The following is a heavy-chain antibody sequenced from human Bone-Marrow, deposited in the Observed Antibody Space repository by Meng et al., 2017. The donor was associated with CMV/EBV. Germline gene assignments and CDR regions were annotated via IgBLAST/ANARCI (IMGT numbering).Heavy chain of an antibody. CDR3: ARDGTEVTTVTKAAFDV. D-gene: IGHD4-17*01. Sequence: ASVPVSCKASVYTFTSYDINWVRQATGQGLEWMGWMNPNSGNTGYAQKFQGRVTITRNTSISTAYMELSSLRSEDTAVYYFARDGTEVTTVTKAAFDVWGQGPRVTVSS. J-gene: IGHJ3*01. CDR1: VYTFTSYD. V-gene: IGHV1-8*03. CDR2: MNPNSGNT.